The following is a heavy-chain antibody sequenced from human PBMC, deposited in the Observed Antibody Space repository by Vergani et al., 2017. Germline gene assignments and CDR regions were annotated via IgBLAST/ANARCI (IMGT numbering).Heavy chain of an antibody. J-gene: IGHJ5*02. CDR3: ARDNSGYDYNWFDP. Sequence: QLQLQESGPGLVKPSETLSLTCTVSGGSISSGGYYWSWIRQHPGKGLEWIGYIYYSGSTYYNPSLKSRVTISVDTSKNQFSLKLSSVTAADTAVYYCARDNSGYDYNWFDPWGQGTLVTVSS. CDR1: GGSISSGGYY. V-gene: IGHV4-31*03. CDR2: IYYSGST. D-gene: IGHD5-12*01.